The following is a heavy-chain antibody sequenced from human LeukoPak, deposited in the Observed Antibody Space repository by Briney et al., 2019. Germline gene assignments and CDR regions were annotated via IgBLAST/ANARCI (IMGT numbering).Heavy chain of an antibody. V-gene: IGHV4-59*01. D-gene: IGHD1-26*01. CDR2: IYYSGST. Sequence: SQTLSLTCTVSGGSISSYYWSWIRQPPGKGLEWIGYIYYSGSTNYNPSLKSRVTISVDTSKNQFSLKLSSVTAADTAVYYCARALGATTIDWFDPWGQGTLVTISS. CDR3: ARALGATTIDWFDP. CDR1: GGSISSYY. J-gene: IGHJ5*02.